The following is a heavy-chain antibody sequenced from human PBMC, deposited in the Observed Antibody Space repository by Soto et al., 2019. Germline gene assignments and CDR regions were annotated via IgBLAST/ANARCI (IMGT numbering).Heavy chain of an antibody. CDR3: ATTFDYGGNSGFDY. J-gene: IGHJ4*02. Sequence: SETLSLTCTVSGGSISSYYWSWIRQPPGKGLEWIGYIYYSGSTNYNPSLKSRVTISVDTSKNQFSLKLSSVTAADTAVYYCATTFDYGGNSGFDYWGQGTLVTVSS. V-gene: IGHV4-59*08. CDR2: IYYSGST. CDR1: GGSISSYY. D-gene: IGHD4-17*01.